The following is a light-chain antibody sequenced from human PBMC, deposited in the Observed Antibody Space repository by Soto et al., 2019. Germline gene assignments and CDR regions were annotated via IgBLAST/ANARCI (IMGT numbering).Light chain of an antibody. Sequence: QSALTQPRSVSGSPGQSVTISCTGTSSDVGGYNFVSWYQQLPGKAPKLIIYEVSNRPSGVSNRFSGSKSGNTASLTISGLQAEDEGDYYCSSYTNSNILHYVFGTGTKVTV. CDR3: SSYTNSNILHYV. CDR2: EVS. CDR1: SSDVGGYNF. V-gene: IGLV2-14*01. J-gene: IGLJ1*01.